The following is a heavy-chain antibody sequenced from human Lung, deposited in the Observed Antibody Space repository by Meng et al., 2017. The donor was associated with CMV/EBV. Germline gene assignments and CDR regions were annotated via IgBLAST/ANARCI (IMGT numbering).Heavy chain of an antibody. D-gene: IGHD5/OR15-5a*01. V-gene: IGHV3-7*01. CDR3: ARTLRTPDY. Sequence: GESXKISCAASGFTFSTSWMSWVRQAPGKGLEWVASIKQDGSEKYYVDSVKGRFTISRDNAKNSLYLQMSSLRAEDTAVYYCARTLRTPDYWGQGTLVTVSS. CDR2: IKQDGSEK. J-gene: IGHJ4*02. CDR1: GFTFSTSW.